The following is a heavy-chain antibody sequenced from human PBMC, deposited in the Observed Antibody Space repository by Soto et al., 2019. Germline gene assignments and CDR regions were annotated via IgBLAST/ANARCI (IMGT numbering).Heavy chain of an antibody. V-gene: IGHV3-11*05. CDR1: GFTFSDYY. D-gene: IGHD5-12*01. Sequence: QVQLVESGGGLVKPGGSLRLSCEASGFTFSDYYMSWIREAPGKGLEWVSYITNSGSYTNFADSVKGRFTLSRDNAKNSMYLQMNSLRVEDTAVYYCATNVGYSGFEGPDCWGQGTLVTVSS. CDR2: ITNSGSYT. J-gene: IGHJ4*02. CDR3: ATNVGYSGFEGPDC.